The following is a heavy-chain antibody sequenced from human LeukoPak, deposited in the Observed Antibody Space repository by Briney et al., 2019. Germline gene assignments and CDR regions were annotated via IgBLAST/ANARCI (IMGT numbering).Heavy chain of an antibody. Sequence: SVKVSCKAAGGTFSSNAISWVRQAPGQGLEWMGGIIPIFGTPNYAHNFQDRVTITADESTSTAYMKLSALRSEDTAVYYCANRGGGGIGMGILGSYDFWGQGTLVTVSS. CDR1: GGTFSSNA. CDR3: ANRGGGGIGMGILGSYDF. J-gene: IGHJ4*02. CDR2: IIPIFGTP. V-gene: IGHV1-69*01. D-gene: IGHD6-13*01.